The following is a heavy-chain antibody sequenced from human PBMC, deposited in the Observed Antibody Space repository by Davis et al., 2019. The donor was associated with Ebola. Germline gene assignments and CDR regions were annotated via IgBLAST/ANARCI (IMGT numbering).Heavy chain of an antibody. CDR3: ARYPYSSGWFWVADY. J-gene: IGHJ4*02. Sequence: GGSLRLSCAASGFTFSDYYMTWIRQAPGKGLEWVSYISSSGSTIYYADSVKGRFTISRDNAKNSLYLQMNSLRAEDTAVYYCARYPYSSGWFWVADYWGQGTLVTVSS. V-gene: IGHV3-11*01. CDR2: ISSSGSTI. D-gene: IGHD6-19*01. CDR1: GFTFSDYY.